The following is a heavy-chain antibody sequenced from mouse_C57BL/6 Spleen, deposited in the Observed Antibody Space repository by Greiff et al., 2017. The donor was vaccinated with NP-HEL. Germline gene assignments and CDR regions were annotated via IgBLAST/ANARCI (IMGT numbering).Heavy chain of an antibody. CDR2: IYPGSGST. CDR3: TRRIPNRFDD. CDR1: GYTFTSYW. V-gene: IGHV1-55*01. J-gene: IGHJ2*01. Sequence: QVQLQQSGAELVKPGASVKMSCKASGYTFTSYWITWVKQRPGQGLEWIGDIYPGSGSTNYNEKFKSKATLTVDTSSRTAKMQVSSLTSEDSAVYYCTRRIPNRFDDWGKGTTLTVSS. D-gene: IGHD5-1-1*01.